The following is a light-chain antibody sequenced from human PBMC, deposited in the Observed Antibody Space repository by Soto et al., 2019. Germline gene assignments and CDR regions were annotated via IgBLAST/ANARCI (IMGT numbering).Light chain of an antibody. V-gene: IGKV3-11*01. CDR2: DAS. CDR1: QSVSNN. CDR3: QQRSNWPLT. J-gene: IGKJ4*01. Sequence: EIVLTQSPGTLSLSPGERATLSCRASQSVSNNLAWYQQKPGQAPRLLIYDASNRATGIPARFSGSGSGTDFTLTISSLEPEDFAVYYCQQRSNWPLTFGGGTKVDIK.